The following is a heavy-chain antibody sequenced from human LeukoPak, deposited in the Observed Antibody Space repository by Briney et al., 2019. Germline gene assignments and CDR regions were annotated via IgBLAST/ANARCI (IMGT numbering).Heavy chain of an antibody. Sequence: ASVKVSCKASGYTFTSYGINWVRQAPGQGLEWMGWISAYNGNTNYAQKLQGRVTMTTDASTSTAYMELRSLRSDDTAVYYCAREDTAMPRGPHFDYWGQGTLVTVSS. D-gene: IGHD5-18*01. V-gene: IGHV1-18*01. J-gene: IGHJ4*02. CDR2: ISAYNGNT. CDR3: AREDTAMPRGPHFDY. CDR1: GYTFTSYG.